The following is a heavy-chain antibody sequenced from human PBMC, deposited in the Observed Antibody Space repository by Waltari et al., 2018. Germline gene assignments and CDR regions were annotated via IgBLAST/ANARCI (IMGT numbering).Heavy chain of an antibody. CDR1: GGTFSSYA. Sequence: QFHLVQSGAEVKKPGSSVKVSCKASGGTFSSYAISWVRQAPGQGLAWMGGIIQILGIEKYAQKFKGRVTMTADEATSTDYRELSSLRSEDTAVYYCARGDGLVYGDYVLVYWGQGTLVIVS. D-gene: IGHD4-17*01. CDR3: ARGDGLVYGDYVLVY. V-gene: IGHV1-69*04. CDR2: IIQILGIE. J-gene: IGHJ4*02.